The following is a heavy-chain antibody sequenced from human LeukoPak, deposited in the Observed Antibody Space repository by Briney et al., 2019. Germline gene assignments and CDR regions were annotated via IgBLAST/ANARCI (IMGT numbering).Heavy chain of an antibody. V-gene: IGHV3-48*03. CDR2: ISSSGSTI. Sequence: GGSLRLSCAASGFTFSSYEMNWVRQAPGKGLEWVSYISSSGSTIYYADSLKGRFTISRDNAKNSLYLQMNSLRAEDTAVYYCVRARGGDYVGHWGQGTLVTVSS. CDR3: VRARGGDYVGH. D-gene: IGHD4-17*01. CDR1: GFTFSSYE. J-gene: IGHJ5*02.